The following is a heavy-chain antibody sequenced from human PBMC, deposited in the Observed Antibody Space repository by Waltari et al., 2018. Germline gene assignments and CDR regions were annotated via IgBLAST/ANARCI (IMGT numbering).Heavy chain of an antibody. J-gene: IGHJ6*02. CDR3: ARGVYSSSNYYYGMDV. CDR1: GGSFSGYY. D-gene: IGHD6-6*01. Sequence: QVQLQQWGAGLLKPSETLSLTCAVYGGSFSGYYWSWIRQPPGKGLEWIGEINQRGSTNYNPSLMSRVTISVDTSKSQFSLKLSSVTAADTAVYYCARGVYSSSNYYYGMDVWGQGTTVTVSS. CDR2: INQRGST. V-gene: IGHV4-34*01.